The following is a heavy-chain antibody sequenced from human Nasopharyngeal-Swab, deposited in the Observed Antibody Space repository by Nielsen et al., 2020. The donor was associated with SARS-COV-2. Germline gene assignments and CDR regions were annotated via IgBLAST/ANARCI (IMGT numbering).Heavy chain of an antibody. CDR3: ARDHDFWSGYYSWFDP. Sequence: ASVKVSCKASGYTFTSYAMNWVRQAPGQGLEWMGWINTNTGNPTYAQGFTGRFVFSLDTSVSTAYLQISSLKAEDTAVHYCARDHDFWSGYYSWFDPWGQGTLVTVSS. CDR1: GYTFTSYA. CDR2: INTNTGNP. D-gene: IGHD3-3*01. V-gene: IGHV7-4-1*02. J-gene: IGHJ5*02.